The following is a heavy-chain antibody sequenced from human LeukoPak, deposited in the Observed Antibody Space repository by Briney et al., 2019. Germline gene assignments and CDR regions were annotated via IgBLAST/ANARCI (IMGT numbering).Heavy chain of an antibody. CDR3: ASAPSFGSRRHYYYGMDV. V-gene: IGHV4-59*01. CDR1: GGSLCGYH. J-gene: IGHJ6*02. Sequence: SGTLSLTCTGSGGSLCGYHWSLIRQPPRKGLEWIGYIYYCGSTNYNPPLLSRVPISLDTLTNQCSLMLSSVTAAATPLYYCASAPSFGSRRHYYYGMDVWGQGTTVTVSS. CDR2: IYYCGST. D-gene: IGHD3-10*01.